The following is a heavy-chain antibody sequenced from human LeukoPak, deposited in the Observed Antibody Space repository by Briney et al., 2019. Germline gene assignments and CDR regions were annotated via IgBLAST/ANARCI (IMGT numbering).Heavy chain of an antibody. J-gene: IGHJ6*02. CDR2: ISGSGGST. CDR3: AKDGNPTLDSHYYGMDV. V-gene: IGHV3-23*01. CDR1: GFTFSSYA. Sequence: GGSLRLSCAASGFTFSSYAMSWVRQAPGKGLEWVSAISGSGGSTYYADSVKGRFTISRDNSKNTLYLQMNSLRAEDTAVYYCAKDGNPTLDSHYYGMDVWGQGTTVTVSS. D-gene: IGHD4-23*01.